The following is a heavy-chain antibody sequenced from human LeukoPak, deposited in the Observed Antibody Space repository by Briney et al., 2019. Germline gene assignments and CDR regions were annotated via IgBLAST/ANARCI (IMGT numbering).Heavy chain of an antibody. CDR2: IYYSGST. Sequence: SETLSLTCTVSGGSISSGDYYWSWIRQPPGKGLEWIGYIYYSGSTYYNPSLKSRVTISVDTSKNQFSLKLSSVTAADTAVYYCARGVSPIFAPWWFDPWGQGTLVTVSS. CDR3: ARGVSPIFAPWWFDP. D-gene: IGHD6-13*01. J-gene: IGHJ5*02. V-gene: IGHV4-30-4*08. CDR1: GGSISSGDYY.